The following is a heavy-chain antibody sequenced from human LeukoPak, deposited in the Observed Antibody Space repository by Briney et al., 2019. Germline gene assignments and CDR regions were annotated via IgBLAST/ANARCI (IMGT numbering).Heavy chain of an antibody. CDR1: GFTFSDYY. Sequence: PGEPLRLSCAASGFTFSDYYMSWIRQAPGKGLEWVGRIRNKANRYTTAYAASVKGRFTISRDESIFSLYLEMNSLETEDSAVYYCVRVGNNRDGYQFFDSWGQGILVTVSS. V-gene: IGHV3-72*01. D-gene: IGHD5-24*01. J-gene: IGHJ4*02. CDR2: IRNKANRYTT. CDR3: VRVGNNRDGYQFFDS.